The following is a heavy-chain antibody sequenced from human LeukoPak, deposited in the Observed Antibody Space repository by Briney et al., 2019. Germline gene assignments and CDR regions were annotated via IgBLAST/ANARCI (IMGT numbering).Heavy chain of an antibody. CDR3: ARYYYDSSGTCFDY. D-gene: IGHD3-22*01. Sequence: SETLSLTCTVSGGSICSYYWSWIRQPPGKGLEWIGYIYYSGSTNYNPSLKSRVTISVDTSKNQFSLKLSSVTAADTAVYYCARYYYDSSGTCFDYWGQGTLVTVSS. CDR2: IYYSGST. V-gene: IGHV4-59*01. J-gene: IGHJ4*02. CDR1: GGSICSYY.